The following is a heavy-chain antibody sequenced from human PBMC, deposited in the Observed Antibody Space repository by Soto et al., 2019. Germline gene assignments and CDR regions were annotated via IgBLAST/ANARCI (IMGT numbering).Heavy chain of an antibody. CDR2: IHYSGTT. Sequence: SETLSLTCTVSGVSIGDDYWSWIRQPPGKGLDWIAFIHYSGTTSYNPSLKSRVTISVDTSKNQFSLKLSSVTAADTAIYYCARDRGAVWGNYRKRAPRFDSWGQGISVTVSS. J-gene: IGHJ4*02. CDR3: ARDRGAVWGNYRKRAPRFDS. D-gene: IGHD3-16*02. CDR1: GVSIGDDY. V-gene: IGHV4-59*01.